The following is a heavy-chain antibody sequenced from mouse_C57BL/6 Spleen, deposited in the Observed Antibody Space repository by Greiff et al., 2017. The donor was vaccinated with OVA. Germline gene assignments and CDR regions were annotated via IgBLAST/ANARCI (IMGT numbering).Heavy chain of an antibody. Sequence: DVQLQESGAELVRPGASVKLSCTASGFNIKDDYMHWVKQRPEQGLEWIGWIDPENGDTEYASKFQGKATITADTSSNTAYLQLSSLTSEDTAVYYCTTGGSSNWYFDVWGTGTTVTVSS. CDR2: IDPENGDT. V-gene: IGHV14-4*01. J-gene: IGHJ1*03. D-gene: IGHD1-1*01. CDR3: TTGGSSNWYFDV. CDR1: GFNIKDDY.